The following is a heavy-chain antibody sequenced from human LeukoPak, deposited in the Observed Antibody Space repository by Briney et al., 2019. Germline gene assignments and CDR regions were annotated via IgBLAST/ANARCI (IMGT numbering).Heavy chain of an antibody. Sequence: GGSLRLSCAASGFTFSSYSMNWVRQAPGKGLEWVSYISSSSSTIYYADSVKGRFTISRDNAKNSLYLQMNSLRAEDTAVYYCARGILEWLLYPGWFDPWGQGTLVTVSA. J-gene: IGHJ5*02. CDR3: ARGILEWLLYPGWFDP. D-gene: IGHD3-3*01. CDR2: ISSSSSTI. CDR1: GFTFSSYS. V-gene: IGHV3-48*01.